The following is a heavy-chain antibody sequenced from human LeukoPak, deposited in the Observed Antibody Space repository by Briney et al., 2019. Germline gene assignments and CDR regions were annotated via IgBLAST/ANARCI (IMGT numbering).Heavy chain of an antibody. Sequence: GRSLRLSCAASGFTFSSNAMHWVRRAPGRGLDWVAVISYDGSNTYYADSVKGRFTISRDNSKNTLYLQMNSLRAEDTAVYYCASSHYAILTGYYRTFSPPDNWGQGTLVTVSS. D-gene: IGHD3-9*01. V-gene: IGHV3-30*04. J-gene: IGHJ4*02. CDR2: ISYDGSNT. CDR3: ASSHYAILTGYYRTFSPPDN. CDR1: GFTFSSNA.